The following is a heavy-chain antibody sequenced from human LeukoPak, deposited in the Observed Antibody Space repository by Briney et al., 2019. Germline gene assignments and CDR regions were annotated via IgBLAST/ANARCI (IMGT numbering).Heavy chain of an antibody. CDR2: IYTSGST. Sequence: SETLSLTCTVSGGSLSSYYWSWIRQPAGKGLEWIGRIYTSGSTNYNPSLKSRVTISVDKSKNQFSLKLSSVTAADTAAYYCARLKLTDNWFDPWGQGTLVTVSS. J-gene: IGHJ5*02. V-gene: IGHV4-4*07. CDR3: ARLKLTDNWFDP. CDR1: GGSLSSYY. D-gene: IGHD5-24*01.